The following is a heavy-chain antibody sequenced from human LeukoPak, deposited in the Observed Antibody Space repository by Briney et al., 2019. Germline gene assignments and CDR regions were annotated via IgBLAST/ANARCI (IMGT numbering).Heavy chain of an antibody. J-gene: IGHJ4*02. CDR3: AGDYGGNVDY. CDR1: GFTFSSYS. Sequence: GGSLRLSCAASGFTFSSYSMNWVRQAPGKGLEWVSSISSSSSYIYYADSVKGRFTISRDNAKNSLYPQMNSLRAEDTAVYYCAGDYGGNVDYWGQGTLVTVSS. V-gene: IGHV3-21*01. CDR2: ISSSSSYI. D-gene: IGHD4-23*01.